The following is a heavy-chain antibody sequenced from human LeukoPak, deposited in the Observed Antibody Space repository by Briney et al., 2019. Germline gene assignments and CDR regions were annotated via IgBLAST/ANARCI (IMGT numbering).Heavy chain of an antibody. CDR3: ARGRGYGLYYYYYGMDV. Sequence: SETQSLTCTVSGGSISSYYWSWIRQPAGKGLEWIGRIYTSGSTNYNPSLKSRVTMSVDTSKNQFSLKLSSVTAADTAVYYCARGRGYGLYYYYYGMDVWGQGTTVTVSS. D-gene: IGHD5-18*01. CDR1: GGSISSYY. V-gene: IGHV4-4*07. CDR2: IYTSGST. J-gene: IGHJ6*02.